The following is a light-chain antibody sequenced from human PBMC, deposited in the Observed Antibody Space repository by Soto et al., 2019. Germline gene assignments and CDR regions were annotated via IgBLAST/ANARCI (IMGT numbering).Light chain of an antibody. CDR1: QSVSSY. J-gene: IGKJ2*01. V-gene: IGKV3-15*01. CDR2: GAS. Sequence: EIVLTQAQATLSFSPGERATLSCRASQSVSSYLAWYQQKPGEAPRLLIYGASTRAAGFPARFSGSGSGTDFTLTISSLQSEDFAVYYCQHYNYWPYTFGQGTKVDIK. CDR3: QHYNYWPYT.